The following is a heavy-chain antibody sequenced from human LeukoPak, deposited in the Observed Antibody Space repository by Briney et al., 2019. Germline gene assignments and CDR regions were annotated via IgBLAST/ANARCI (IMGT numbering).Heavy chain of an antibody. CDR3: AKSIVPVSFDY. CDR2: IKQDGSEK. CDR1: GFTFSSYW. V-gene: IGHV3-7*01. Sequence: GGSLRLSCAASGFTFSSYWMSWVRQAPGKGLEWVANIKQDGSEKYYVDSVKGRFTISRDNAKNSLYLQMNSLRAEGTAVYYCAKSIVPVSFDYWGQGTLVTVSS. D-gene: IGHD2-2*01. J-gene: IGHJ4*02.